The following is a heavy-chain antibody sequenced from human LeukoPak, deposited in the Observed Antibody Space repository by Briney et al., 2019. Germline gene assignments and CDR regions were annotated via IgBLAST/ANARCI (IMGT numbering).Heavy chain of an antibody. D-gene: IGHD3-16*01. Sequence: PGGSLRLSCAASGFTFSSYSMNWVRQAPGKGLEWVSSISSSSSYIYYADSVKGRFTISRDNAKNSLYLQMNSLRAEDTAVYYCARDPGEIGAFDIWGQGTMVTVSS. CDR3: ARDPGEIGAFDI. CDR1: GFTFSSYS. V-gene: IGHV3-21*04. J-gene: IGHJ3*02. CDR2: ISSSSSYI.